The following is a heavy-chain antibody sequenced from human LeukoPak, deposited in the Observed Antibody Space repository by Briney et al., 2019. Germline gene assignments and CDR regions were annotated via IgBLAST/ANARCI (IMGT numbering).Heavy chain of an antibody. CDR1: GGSFSGYY. CDR3: ASPDCSSTSCAEDYWYFDL. D-gene: IGHD2-2*01. CDR2: INHSGST. J-gene: IGHJ2*01. V-gene: IGHV4-34*01. Sequence: SETLSLTCAVYGGSFSGYYWSWIRQPPGKGLEWIGEINHSGSTNYNPSLKSRVTISVDTSKNQFSLKLSSVIAADTAVYYCASPDCSSTSCAEDYWYFDLWGRGTLVTVSS.